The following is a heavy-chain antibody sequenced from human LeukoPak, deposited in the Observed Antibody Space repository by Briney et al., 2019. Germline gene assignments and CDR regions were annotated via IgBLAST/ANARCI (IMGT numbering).Heavy chain of an antibody. CDR1: GYTFTTYY. Sequence: ASVKVSCKASGYTFTTYYMHWVRQAPGQGLEWMGIINPTGGSTSYAQKFQGGVTMTRDTSTSTVYMELSSLISDDTAVYYCAREYAGSALDYWGQGTLVTASS. CDR2: INPTGGST. J-gene: IGHJ4*02. CDR3: AREYAGSALDY. V-gene: IGHV1-46*01. D-gene: IGHD2-2*01.